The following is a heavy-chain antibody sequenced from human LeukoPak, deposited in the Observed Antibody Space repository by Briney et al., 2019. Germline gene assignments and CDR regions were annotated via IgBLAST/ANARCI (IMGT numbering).Heavy chain of an antibody. Sequence: GGSLRLSCAASGFTFSNYWMSWVRQAPGKGPEWVGDIKTDGSDKYYVGSVKGRFTIFRDNAKNSLYLQMNSLRAEDTAVYYCARDSLIQYGSGSYWGFDYWGQGILVTVSS. D-gene: IGHD3-10*01. V-gene: IGHV3-7*03. CDR2: IKTDGSDK. CDR3: ARDSLIQYGSGSYWGFDY. CDR1: GFTFSNYW. J-gene: IGHJ4*02.